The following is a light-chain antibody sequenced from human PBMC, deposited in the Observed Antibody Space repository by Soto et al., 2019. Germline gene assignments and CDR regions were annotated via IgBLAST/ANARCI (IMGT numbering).Light chain of an antibody. J-gene: IGLJ2*01. CDR1: NNEIGVFNY. CDR2: EVT. CDR3: TSFAGNFNVV. V-gene: IGLV2-8*01. Sequence: FVLTQPPSAAGSPGQSVTISCTGNNNEIGVFNYVSWYQQPPGKAPKLMIYEVTKRPSGVPDRFSGSKSGNTASLTVSGLQAEDEADYYCTSFAGNFNVVFGGGTQLTVL.